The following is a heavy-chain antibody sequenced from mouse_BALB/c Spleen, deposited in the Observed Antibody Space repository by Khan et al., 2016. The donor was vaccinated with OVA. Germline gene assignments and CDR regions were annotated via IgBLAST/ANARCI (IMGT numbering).Heavy chain of an antibody. CDR2: INPSNGST. Sequence: QVQLQPSGAELARPWASVKMSCKASGYTFTSYTIHWINLRPGPGLEWIGFINPSNGSTNYNPKFQDKATLTADHSSTTVYMQLSSRTSDDAAVYNCVRDGANHRNDGWFAYWGQGTLVTVSA. CDR1: GYTFTSYT. J-gene: IGHJ3*01. CDR3: VRDGANHRNDGWFAY. V-gene: IGHV1-4*01. D-gene: IGHD2-14*01.